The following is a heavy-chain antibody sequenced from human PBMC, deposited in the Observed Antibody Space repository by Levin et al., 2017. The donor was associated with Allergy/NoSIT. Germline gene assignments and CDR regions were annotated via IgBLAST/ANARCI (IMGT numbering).Heavy chain of an antibody. CDR3: ARDGAPAMVRGVYMDV. CDR2: ISYDGSNK. J-gene: IGHJ6*03. Sequence: GGSLRLSCAASGFTFSSYAMHWVRQAPGKGLEWVAVISYDGSNKYYADSVKGRFTISRDNSKNTLYLQMNSLRAEDTAVYYCARDGAPAMVRGVYMDVWGKGTTVTVSS. CDR1: GFTFSSYA. D-gene: IGHD3-10*01. V-gene: IGHV3-30-3*01.